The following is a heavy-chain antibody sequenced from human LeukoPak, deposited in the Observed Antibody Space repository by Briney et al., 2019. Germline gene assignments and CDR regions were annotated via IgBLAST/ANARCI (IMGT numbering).Heavy chain of an antibody. CDR2: IRSKAYGGTT. V-gene: IGHV3-49*04. J-gene: IGHJ4*02. D-gene: IGHD3-10*01. Sequence: QPGGSLRLSCAASGFTFSSYSMNWVRQAPGKGLERVGFIRSKAYGGTTENAASVKGRFTISRDDSKSIAYLQMNSLKTEDTAVYYCTGSFGELTFFDYWGLGTLVTVSS. CDR3: TGSFGELTFFDY. CDR1: GFTFSSYS.